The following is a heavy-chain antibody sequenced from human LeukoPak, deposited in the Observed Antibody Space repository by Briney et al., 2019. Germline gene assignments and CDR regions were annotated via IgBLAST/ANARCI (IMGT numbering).Heavy chain of an antibody. CDR3: ARVRQQVVHDAFDI. D-gene: IGHD6-13*01. V-gene: IGHV4-59*01. Sequence: PSETLSLTCTVSGGSISSNYWSWIRQPPGKGLEWVGYIYYSGSTHYNPSLRSRVTIAVDTSKKQFSLNLSSVTAADTAVYYCARVRQQVVHDAFDIWGQGTMVIVSS. CDR1: GGSISSNY. J-gene: IGHJ3*02. CDR2: IYYSGST.